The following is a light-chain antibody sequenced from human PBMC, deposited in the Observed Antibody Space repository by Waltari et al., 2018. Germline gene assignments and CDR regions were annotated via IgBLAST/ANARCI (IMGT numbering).Light chain of an antibody. J-gene: IGKJ1*01. V-gene: IGKV3-20*01. CDR3: QHYLRLPVT. CDR1: ESVSRA. CDR2: CAS. Sequence: IVSTQPPGTLSLTVGERDTVSCRASESVSRALACYQQKPGQAPRLLLYCASTSATGIPDRFSGSGSGTDFSLTISRLEPDDFAVYYCQHYLRLPVTFGQGTTVEI.